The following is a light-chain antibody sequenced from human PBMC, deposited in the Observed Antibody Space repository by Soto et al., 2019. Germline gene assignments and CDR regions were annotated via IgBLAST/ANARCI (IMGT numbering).Light chain of an antibody. CDR3: GSYTSSSTLL. Sequence: QSALTQPASVSGSPGQSITISCTGTSSDVGGYNYVSWYQQHPGKAPKLMIFDVSNRPSGVSNRFSGSKSGNTASLTIYGLQAEDEADYYCGSYTSSSTLLFGTGTKLTVL. V-gene: IGLV2-14*03. CDR1: SSDVGGYNY. J-gene: IGLJ1*01. CDR2: DVS.